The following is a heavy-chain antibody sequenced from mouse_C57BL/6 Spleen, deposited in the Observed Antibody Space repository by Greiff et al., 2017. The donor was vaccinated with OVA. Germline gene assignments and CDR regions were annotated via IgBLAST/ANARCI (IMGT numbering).Heavy chain of an antibody. J-gene: IGHJ4*01. CDR2: IYPGSGST. CDR3: ASTEGAMDY. Sequence: VQLQQSGAELVKPGASVKMSCKASGYTFTSYWITWVKQRPGQGLEWIGDIYPGSGSTNYNEKFKSKASLTVDTSSSTAYMQLSSLTSEDSAVYYCASTEGAMDYWGQGTSVTVSS. CDR1: GYTFTSYW. V-gene: IGHV1-55*01.